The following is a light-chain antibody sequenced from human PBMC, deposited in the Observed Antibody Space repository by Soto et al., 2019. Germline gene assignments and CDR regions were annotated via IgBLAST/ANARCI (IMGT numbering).Light chain of an antibody. CDR2: GAS. CDR1: QSVSSSY. Sequence: EIVLTQSPGTLSLSPGERATLSCRASQSVSSSYLAWYQQKPGQAPRLLSYGASSRATGIPDRFSGSGSGTDFTLTTSRLEPEDCAVYYGQQYGSSPLTFGQGTKVDIK. V-gene: IGKV3-20*01. CDR3: QQYGSSPLT. J-gene: IGKJ1*01.